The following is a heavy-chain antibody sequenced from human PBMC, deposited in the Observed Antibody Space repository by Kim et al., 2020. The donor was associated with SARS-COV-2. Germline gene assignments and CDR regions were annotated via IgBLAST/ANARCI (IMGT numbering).Heavy chain of an antibody. CDR1: GYTFTSYG. D-gene: IGHD3-10*01. CDR3: ARTNLITMGFGEFCDY. Sequence: ASVKVSCKASGYTFTSYGISWVRQAPGQGLEWMGWISAYNGNTNYAQKLQGRVTMTTDTSTSTAYMELRSLRSDDTAVYYCARTNLITMGFGEFCDYWGQGTLVTVSS. CDR2: ISAYNGNT. V-gene: IGHV1-18*01. J-gene: IGHJ4*02.